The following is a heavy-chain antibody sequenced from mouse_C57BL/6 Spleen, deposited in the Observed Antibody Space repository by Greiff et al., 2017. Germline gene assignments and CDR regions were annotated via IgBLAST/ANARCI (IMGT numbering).Heavy chain of an antibody. CDR3: TNDYVPFAY. Sequence: EVQLQQSGAELVRPGASVKLSCTASGFNIKDDYMHWVKQRPEQGLEWIGWIDPENGDTEYASKFQGKATITADTSSNTAYLQLSSLTSEDTAVYYCTNDYVPFAYWGQGTLVTVSA. CDR1: GFNIKDDY. J-gene: IGHJ3*01. D-gene: IGHD2-4*01. CDR2: IDPENGDT. V-gene: IGHV14-4*01.